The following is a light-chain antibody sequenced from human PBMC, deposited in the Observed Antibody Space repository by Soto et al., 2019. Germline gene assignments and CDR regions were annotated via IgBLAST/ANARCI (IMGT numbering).Light chain of an antibody. CDR3: QQYGSSPLT. CDR2: RAS. V-gene: IGKV3-20*01. CDR1: QSVSSSY. J-gene: IGKJ4*01. Sequence: EIVLTQSPGTLPLSPGERATLSCRASQSVSSSYSAWYQQKPGQAPSLLIYRASSKATGSPDRFSRSRSGTDFTLTISRLEPEDFAVYYCQQYGSSPLTFGGGTKVDIK.